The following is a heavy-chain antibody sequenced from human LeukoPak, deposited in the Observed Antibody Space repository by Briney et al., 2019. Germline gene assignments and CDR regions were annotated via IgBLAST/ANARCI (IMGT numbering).Heavy chain of an antibody. CDR2: ISGSGGST. J-gene: IGHJ6*02. CDR3: ARAHFSGSYSQFYYYYTMDV. D-gene: IGHD3-10*01. V-gene: IGHV3-23*01. Sequence: GGSLRLSCAASGFTFSSYAMSWVRQAPGKGLEWVSAISGSGGSTYYADSVKGRFTISRDNSKNTLYLQMNSLRAEDTAVYYCARAHFSGSYSQFYYYYTMDVWGQGTTVTVSS. CDR1: GFTFSSYA.